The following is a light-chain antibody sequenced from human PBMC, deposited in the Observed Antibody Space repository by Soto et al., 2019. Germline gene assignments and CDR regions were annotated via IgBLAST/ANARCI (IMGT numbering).Light chain of an antibody. V-gene: IGKV1-27*01. CDR3: QKYNSAPVW. J-gene: IGKJ1*01. CDR1: HGISNY. Sequence: DIQMTQSPSSLSASVGDRVTITCRASHGISNYLAWYQQKPGKVPKLLIYAASTLQSGVPSRFSGSGSGTDFNLTISSLQPEDVATYYCQKYNSAPVWFGQGTKVEIK. CDR2: AAS.